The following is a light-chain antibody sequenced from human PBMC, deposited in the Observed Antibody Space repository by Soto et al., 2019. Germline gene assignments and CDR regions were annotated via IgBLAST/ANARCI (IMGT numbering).Light chain of an antibody. V-gene: IGKV2-30*01. CDR2: KVS. CDR3: MQGTHPFT. CDR1: QSLVYSDGNTY. J-gene: IGKJ3*01. Sequence: DVVMTQSPLSLPVTLGQPASISCRSSQSLVYSDGNTYLNWFQQRPAQSPRRLIYKVSNRDSGVPDRFSGSGSGTDFTLKISGVEAEDVGVYYCMQGTHPFTFGPGTKVDIK.